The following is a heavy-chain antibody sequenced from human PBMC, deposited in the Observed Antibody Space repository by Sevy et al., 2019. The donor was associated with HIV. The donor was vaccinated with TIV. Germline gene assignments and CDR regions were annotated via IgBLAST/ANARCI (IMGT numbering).Heavy chain of an antibody. CDR1: GGTFSSYA. V-gene: IGHV1-69*13. D-gene: IGHD1-26*01. Sequence: ASLKVSCKASGGTFSSYAISWVRRAPRQGLEWMGGIIPIFGTANYAQKFQGRVTITADESTSTAYMELSSLRSEDTAVYYCARAGSYYLHYFDYWGQGTLVTVSS. CDR3: ARAGSYYLHYFDY. CDR2: IIPIFGTA. J-gene: IGHJ4*02.